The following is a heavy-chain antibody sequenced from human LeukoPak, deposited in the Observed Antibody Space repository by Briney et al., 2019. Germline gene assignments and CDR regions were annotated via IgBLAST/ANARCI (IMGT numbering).Heavy chain of an antibody. D-gene: IGHD6-13*01. J-gene: IGHJ4*02. CDR3: ANGGYTSSWYVVDY. CDR2: ISYDGSNK. V-gene: IGHV3-30*18. Sequence: QSGGSLRLSCAASGFTFSSYGMHWVRQAPGKGLEWVAVISYDGSNKYYADSVKGRFTISRDNSKNTLYLQMSSLRPEDTAVYYCANGGYTSSWYVVDYWGQGTLVTVSS. CDR1: GFTFSSYG.